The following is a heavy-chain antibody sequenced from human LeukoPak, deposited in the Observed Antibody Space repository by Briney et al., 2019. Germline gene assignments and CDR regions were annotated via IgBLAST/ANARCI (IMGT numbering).Heavy chain of an antibody. J-gene: IGHJ4*02. CDR3: TRGVPGYDYYFDY. V-gene: IGHV3-73*01. D-gene: IGHD3-10*01. CDR1: GFTFSGSA. Sequence: GGSLRLSCAASGFTFSGSAMHWVRQASGKGLEWVGRIRSKANSYATAYAASVKGRFTISRDDSKNTAYLQMNSLKTEDTAVYYCTRGVPGYDYYFDYWGQGTLVTVSS. CDR2: IRSKANSYAT.